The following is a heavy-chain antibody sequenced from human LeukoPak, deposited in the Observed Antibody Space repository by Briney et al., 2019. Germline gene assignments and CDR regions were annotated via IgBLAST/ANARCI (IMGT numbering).Heavy chain of an antibody. D-gene: IGHD5-12*01. J-gene: IGHJ4*02. CDR1: GFTFSSYA. CDR3: VKSGYSSSSDVDY. Sequence: GGSLRLSCSVSGFTFSSYAMHWVRQAPGKGLQSLSSINSNGGSTYYADSVKGRFTISRDNSKSKLYLQMNRLRSEDTAVYYCVKSGYSSSSDVDYWGQGTLVTVSS. V-gene: IGHV3-64D*09. CDR2: INSNGGST.